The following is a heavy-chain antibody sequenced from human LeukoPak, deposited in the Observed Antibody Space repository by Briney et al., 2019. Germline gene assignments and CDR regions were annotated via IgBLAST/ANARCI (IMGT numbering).Heavy chain of an antibody. V-gene: IGHV3-53*01. CDR1: GFTVFTND. J-gene: IGHJ4*02. Sequence: HPGGSLRLSCAASGFTVFTNDMTWARQAPGKGLEWVSVLYSDGNTKYADSVQGRFTISRDNSKNTLYLEMNSLSPDDTAVYYCARGVEPLAANTLAYWGQGTLVTVSS. D-gene: IGHD1-14*01. CDR3: ARGVEPLAANTLAY. CDR2: LYSDGNT.